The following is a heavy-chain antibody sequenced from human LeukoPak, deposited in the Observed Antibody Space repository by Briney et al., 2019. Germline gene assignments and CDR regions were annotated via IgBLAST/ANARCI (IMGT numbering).Heavy chain of an antibody. CDR1: GGSISSSSYY. V-gene: IGHV4-39*07. D-gene: IGHD5-18*01. CDR3: ASVRVRIQLWSFDY. J-gene: IGHJ4*02. Sequence: SEPLSLTCTVSGGSISSSSYYWGSIRQPPGKGLEWIGSIYYSESTYYNPSLKSRVTISVDTAKNQFSLKLSYVTAADTAVYYCASVRVRIQLWSFDYWGKGNLVTVSS. CDR2: IYYSEST.